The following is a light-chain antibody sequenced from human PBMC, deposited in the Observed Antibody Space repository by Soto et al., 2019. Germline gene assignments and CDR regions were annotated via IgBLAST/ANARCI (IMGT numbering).Light chain of an antibody. J-gene: IGLJ1*01. V-gene: IGLV2-23*01. CDR3: CSYAGSSTPYV. CDR2: EGS. CDR1: SSDVGSYNL. Sequence: QSALTQPASVSGSPGQSITISCTGTSSDVGSYNLVSWYQQHTGKAPKLMIYEGSKRPSGVSNRFSGSKSGNTASLTISGLQAEDEAGYYCCSYAGSSTPYVFGTGTKVTVL.